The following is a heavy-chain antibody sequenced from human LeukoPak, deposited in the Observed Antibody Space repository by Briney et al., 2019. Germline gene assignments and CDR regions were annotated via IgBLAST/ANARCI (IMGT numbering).Heavy chain of an antibody. J-gene: IGHJ6*03. Sequence: SETLSLTCTVSGGSISSGSYYWGWIRQPPGKGREWIGNIYYSGSTYYNPSLKRRVSISVDTSKNQFSLKLSSVPAADTAVYYCARVYYGSGSLHYYYYYMDVWGKGTTVTISS. CDR1: GGSISSGSYY. D-gene: IGHD3-10*01. CDR2: IYYSGST. CDR3: ARVYYGSGSLHYYYYYMDV. V-gene: IGHV4-39*07.